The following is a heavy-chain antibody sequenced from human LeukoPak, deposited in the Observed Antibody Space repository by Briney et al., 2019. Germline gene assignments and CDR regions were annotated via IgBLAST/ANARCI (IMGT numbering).Heavy chain of an antibody. Sequence: SETLSLTCAVYGRSFSGYYSSWIRQPPGKGLEWIGEINHSGSTNYNPSLKSRVTISVDTSKNQFSLKLSSVTAADTAVYYCARGGPYCSGGSCYGYYFDYWGQGTLVTVSS. V-gene: IGHV4-34*01. D-gene: IGHD2-15*01. CDR1: GRSFSGYY. CDR3: ARGGPYCSGGSCYGYYFDY. J-gene: IGHJ4*02. CDR2: INHSGST.